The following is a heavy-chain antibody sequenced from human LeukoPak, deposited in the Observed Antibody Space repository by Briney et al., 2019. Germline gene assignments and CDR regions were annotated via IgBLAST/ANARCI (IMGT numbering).Heavy chain of an antibody. V-gene: IGHV3-11*04. CDR1: EFTFSDYY. D-gene: IGHD1-26*01. Sequence: GGPLRLSCAASEFTFSDYYIAWIRQAPGKGLEWLSYVSAPGNTIIYADSVKGRFTISRDDAKNSLYLEMNSLRAEDTAVYYCARSYSGYDPFDSWGQGTLVTVSS. J-gene: IGHJ4*02. CDR2: VSAPGNTI. CDR3: ARSYSGYDPFDS.